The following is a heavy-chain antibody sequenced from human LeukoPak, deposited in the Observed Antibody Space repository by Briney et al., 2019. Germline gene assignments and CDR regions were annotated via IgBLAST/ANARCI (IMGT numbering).Heavy chain of an antibody. J-gene: IGHJ6*02. CDR3: AREKVRQSGMDV. Sequence: GASAKVSCKASGYTFTGYYMHWVRQAPGQGLEWMGRLNPNSGGTSYAQKFQGGVTMTRDTSISTAYMELSRLRSDDTAVYYCAREKVRQSGMDVWGQGTTVTVSS. D-gene: IGHD2-2*01. V-gene: IGHV1-2*06. CDR1: GYTFTGYY. CDR2: LNPNSGGT.